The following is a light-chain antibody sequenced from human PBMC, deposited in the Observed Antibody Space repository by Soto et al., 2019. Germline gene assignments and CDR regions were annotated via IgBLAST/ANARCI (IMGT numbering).Light chain of an antibody. Sequence: QSALTQPRSVSGSPGQSVTISCTGTSRDVGGYNFVSWYQQHPGKAPKLMISEVSNRPSGVPDRFSGSKSGNTASLTISGLQAEDEADYYCSLYTSSSTYVFGTGTKLTVL. J-gene: IGLJ1*01. CDR2: EVS. CDR3: SLYTSSSTYV. V-gene: IGLV2-18*01. CDR1: SRDVGGYNF.